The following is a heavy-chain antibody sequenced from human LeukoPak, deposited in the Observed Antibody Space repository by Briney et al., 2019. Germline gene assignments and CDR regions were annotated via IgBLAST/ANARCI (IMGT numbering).Heavy chain of an antibody. V-gene: IGHV4-61*05. CDR1: GGSISSSGYY. CDR2: IYYSGST. J-gene: IGHJ4*02. D-gene: IGHD3-10*01. Sequence: SETLSLTCTVSGGSISSSGYYWGWIRQPPGKGLEWVGYIYYSGSTSYNPSLKSRVTVSLDTSKNQFSLTLSSVAAADTAVYYCARGTGSYSSKLDYWGQGTLVTVSS. CDR3: ARGTGSYSSKLDY.